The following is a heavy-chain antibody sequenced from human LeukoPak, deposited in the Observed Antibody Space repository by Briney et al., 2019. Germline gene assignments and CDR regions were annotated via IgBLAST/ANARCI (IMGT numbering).Heavy chain of an antibody. D-gene: IGHD4-17*01. CDR1: GFTFSSYA. CDR2: ISGSGGST. V-gene: IGHV3-23*01. J-gene: IGHJ4*02. CDR3: AKNDYGDYFGGDY. Sequence: GSLRLSCAASGFTFSSYAMSWVRQAPGKGLEWVSGISGSGGSTYYADSVKGRFTISRDNSKNTLYLQMNSLRADDTAVYYCAKNDYGDYFGGDYWGQGTLVTVSS.